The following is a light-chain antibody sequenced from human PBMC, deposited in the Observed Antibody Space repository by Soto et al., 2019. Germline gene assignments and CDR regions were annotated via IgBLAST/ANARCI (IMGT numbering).Light chain of an antibody. CDR3: QQSYRNPIT. CDR2: AAS. Sequence: DIVMTQSPSSLSASVGDRVTITCRARQSISTFLNWYQQTPGKAPNLLIYAASGLQSGVPSRFSGRGSGTDFTLTISSLQPEDFSTYYCQQSYRNPITFGQGTRLEIK. V-gene: IGKV1-39*01. J-gene: IGKJ5*01. CDR1: QSISTF.